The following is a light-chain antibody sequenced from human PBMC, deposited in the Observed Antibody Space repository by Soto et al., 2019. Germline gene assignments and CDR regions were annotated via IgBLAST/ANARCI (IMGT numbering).Light chain of an antibody. V-gene: IGKV3-20*01. CDR2: GES. J-gene: IGKJ5*01. Sequence: IGLTQSPGTLSLSPRERATLSCRASLSVSNNYLAWYQQKPGQALSLLIYGESSRATGIPDRYSRSGSGTDFTLTISRLDPEDSAVYYCQQYGGSPFITFGQGTRLESK. CDR3: QQYGGSPFIT. CDR1: LSVSNNY.